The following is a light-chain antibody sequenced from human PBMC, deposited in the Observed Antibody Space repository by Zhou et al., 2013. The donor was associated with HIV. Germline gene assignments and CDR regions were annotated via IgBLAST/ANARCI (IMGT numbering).Light chain of an antibody. J-gene: IGKJ4*01. CDR1: QSVNRY. Sequence: EIVLTQSPATLSLSPGERATLSCRASQSVNRYLAWYQQKPGQAPRLLIFDASNRATGIPARFSGSGSGTDFTLTISSLEPEDFAVYFCQQRSHWPPEFTFGGGTKVEIK. CDR3: QQRSHWPPEFT. V-gene: IGKV3-11*01. CDR2: DAS.